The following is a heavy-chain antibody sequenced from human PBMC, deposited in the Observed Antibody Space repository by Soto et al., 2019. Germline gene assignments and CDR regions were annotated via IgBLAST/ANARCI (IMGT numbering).Heavy chain of an antibody. CDR2: ITTNGHT. J-gene: IGHJ4*02. CDR1: GFTFSNCV. CDR3: AKGLLNRRWYAED. Sequence: EVHLLESGGVLVQPGESLRLSCETSGFTFSNCVMTWVRQFPGKRLEWVSVITTNGHTDYADSVKGRFTISRDNSKNTVYLQMNSLRAEDTAVYYCAKGLLNRRWYAEDWGQGTLVTVSS. V-gene: IGHV3-23*01. D-gene: IGHD6-13*01.